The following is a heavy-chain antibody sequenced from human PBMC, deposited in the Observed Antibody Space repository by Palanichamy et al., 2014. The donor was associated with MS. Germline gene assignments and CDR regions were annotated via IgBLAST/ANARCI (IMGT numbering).Heavy chain of an antibody. D-gene: IGHD6-13*01. J-gene: IGHJ4*02. CDR3: ARRVRGNRSSSWYLIDY. V-gene: IGHV4-39*01. CDR1: GGSISSSSYS. Sequence: ETLSLTCTVSGGSISSSSYSWGWIRQPPGKGLEWIGSIDYSGTTHYNPALKSRVTISVDTSKNQFSLKLSSVTAADTAVYYCARRVRGNRSSSWYLIDYWGQGTLVTVAS. CDR2: IDYSGTT.